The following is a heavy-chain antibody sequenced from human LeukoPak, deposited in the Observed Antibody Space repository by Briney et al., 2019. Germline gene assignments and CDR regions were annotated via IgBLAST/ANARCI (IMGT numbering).Heavy chain of an antibody. V-gene: IGHV1-46*01. Sequence: GASVKVSCKASGYTFTSYYMHWVRQAPGQGLEWMGIINPSGGSTSYAQKFQGRVTMTRDTSTSTVYMELSSLRSEDTAVYYCARDFGLTSPGYYYYYMGVWGKGTTVTISS. CDR3: ARDFGLTSPGYYYYYMGV. D-gene: IGHD2-2*01. CDR2: INPSGGST. CDR1: GYTFTSYY. J-gene: IGHJ6*03.